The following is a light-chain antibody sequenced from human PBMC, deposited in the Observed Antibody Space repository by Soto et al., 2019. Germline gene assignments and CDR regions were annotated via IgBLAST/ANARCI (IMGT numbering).Light chain of an antibody. CDR3: QQRSNWPPIT. CDR2: DAS. CDR1: QSVSSY. J-gene: IGKJ5*01. V-gene: IGKV3-11*01. Sequence: EIVLTQSPATLSLSPGERATLSFSASQSVSSYLAWYQQKPGQAPRLLIYDASNRATGIPARFSGSGSGTGFTLTISSLEPEDFAVYYCQQRSNWPPITFGQGTRLEIK.